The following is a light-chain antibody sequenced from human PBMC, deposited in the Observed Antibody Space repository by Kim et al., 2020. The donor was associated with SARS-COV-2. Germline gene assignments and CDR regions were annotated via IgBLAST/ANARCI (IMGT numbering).Light chain of an antibody. CDR2: EVS. CDR3: SSYAGTNNYVV. CDR1: SSDGGAYNY. V-gene: IGLV2-8*01. Sequence: QAVTISCTGTSSDGGAYNYVSWYQQHPGRAPKLMIYEVSKRPSGVPDRFSGSKSGNTASLTVSGLQAEDEADYYCSSYAGTNNYVVFGGGTQLTVL. J-gene: IGLJ2*01.